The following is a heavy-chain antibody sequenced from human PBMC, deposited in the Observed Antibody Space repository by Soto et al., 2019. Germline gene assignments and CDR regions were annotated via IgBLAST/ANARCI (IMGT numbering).Heavy chain of an antibody. CDR1: GFTFSNHG. J-gene: IGHJ6*02. CDR2: IWYDGSNK. V-gene: IGHV3-33*01. D-gene: IGHD4-4*01. CDR3: PRDPYSNPIPGMDV. Sequence: QVQLAESGGGVVQPGRSLRLSCAASGFTFSNHGIQWDRQAPGKGLEWVATIWYDGSNKYYADSVKGRVTISRDNSKNTVYLQMNSLRAEDSAVYYWPRDPYSNPIPGMDVWGQGTTVIVSS.